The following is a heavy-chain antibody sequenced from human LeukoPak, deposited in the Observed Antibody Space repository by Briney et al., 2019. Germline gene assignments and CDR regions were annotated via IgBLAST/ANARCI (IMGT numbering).Heavy chain of an antibody. CDR2: INHSGST. CDR1: GGSFSGYY. CDR3: ARRYCSGGCCYSDY. Sequence: PSETLSLTCAVYGGSFSGYYWSWIRQPPGKGLEWIGEINHSGSTNYNPSLRSRVTISIDTSKNQFFLRLSSVTAADTAVYYCARRYCSGGCCYSDYWGQGTLVTVSS. J-gene: IGHJ4*02. V-gene: IGHV4-34*01. D-gene: IGHD2-15*01.